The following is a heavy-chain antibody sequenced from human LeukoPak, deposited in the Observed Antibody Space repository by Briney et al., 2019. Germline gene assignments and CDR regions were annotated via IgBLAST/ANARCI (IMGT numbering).Heavy chain of an antibody. V-gene: IGHV4-4*07. D-gene: IGHD6-19*01. J-gene: IGHJ4*02. CDR2: IYTSGST. CDR3: ARRGPSSGYLGFDY. Sequence: PSETLSLTCTVSGGSISSYYWSWIRQPAGKGLEWIGRIYTSGSTNYNPSLKSRVTMSVDTSKNQFSLKLSSVTAADTAVYYCARRGPSSGYLGFDYWGQGTLVTVSS. CDR1: GGSISSYY.